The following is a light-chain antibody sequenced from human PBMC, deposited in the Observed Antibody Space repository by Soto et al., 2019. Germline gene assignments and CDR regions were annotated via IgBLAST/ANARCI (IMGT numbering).Light chain of an antibody. CDR2: SNN. V-gene: IGLV1-44*01. Sequence: QSVLTQPPSASGTPGQRVTISCSVRSSNIGSNTVNWYQQLPGTAPKLLIYSNNQRPSGVPDRFSGSKSGTSASLAISGLQSEDDADYYCAAWDDSLNGPVFGGGTKLTVL. CDR1: SSNIGSNT. J-gene: IGLJ2*01. CDR3: AAWDDSLNGPV.